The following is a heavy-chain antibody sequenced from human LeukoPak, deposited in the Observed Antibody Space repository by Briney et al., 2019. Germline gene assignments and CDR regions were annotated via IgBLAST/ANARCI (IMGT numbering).Heavy chain of an antibody. J-gene: IGHJ4*02. CDR1: GFTFSSYG. CDR3: AKSSQEWWSRGKWGDY. V-gene: IGHV3-30*18. CDR2: ISYDGSNK. Sequence: GGSLRLSCAASGFTFSSYGMHWVRQAPGKGLEWVAVISYDGSNKYYADSVKGLFTVSSDNSKNTLYLQMNSLRVEDSAVYYCAKSSQEWWSRGKWGDYWGQGTLVTVSS. D-gene: IGHD2-15*01.